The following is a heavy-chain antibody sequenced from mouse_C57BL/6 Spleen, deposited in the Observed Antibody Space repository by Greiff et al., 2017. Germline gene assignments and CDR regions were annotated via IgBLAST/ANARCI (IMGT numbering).Heavy chain of an antibody. D-gene: IGHD1-1*01. Sequence: QVQLQQPGAELVRPGSSVKLSCKASGYTFTSYWMHWVKQRPIQGLEWIGNIDPSDSETHYNQKFKDKATLTVDKSSSTAYMQLSSLTSEDSAVYYFARGDGSSLFDHWGQGTTLTVSS. CDR3: ARGDGSSLFDH. CDR2: IDPSDSET. V-gene: IGHV1-52*01. J-gene: IGHJ2*01. CDR1: GYTFTSYW.